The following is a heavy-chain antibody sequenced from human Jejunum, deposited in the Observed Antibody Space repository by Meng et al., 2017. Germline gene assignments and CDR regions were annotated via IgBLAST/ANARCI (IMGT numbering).Heavy chain of an antibody. D-gene: IGHD3-10*01. Sequence: GESLKISCVVSGFTFTDFAMRWVRRSPAKGLDWVSAISGGGGATYYTDSVRGRFTISRDNSKNTLYLQMNSLRPEDTALYYCAKDRGNTWRTASLFDPWGQGTLVTVSS. V-gene: IGHV3-23*01. J-gene: IGHJ5*02. CDR1: GFTFTDFA. CDR3: AKDRGNTWRTASLFDP. CDR2: ISGGGGAT.